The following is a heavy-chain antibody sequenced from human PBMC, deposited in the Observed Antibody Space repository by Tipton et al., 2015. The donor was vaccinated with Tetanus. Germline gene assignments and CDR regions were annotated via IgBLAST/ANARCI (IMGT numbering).Heavy chain of an antibody. D-gene: IGHD2/OR15-2a*01. J-gene: IGHJ5*02. CDR2: IYFEGST. CDR1: GASIRDKKYY. Sequence: LRLSCTVSGASIRDKKYYWGWIRQAPGKGLEWIASIYFEGSTYYSPSLKSRLTIDVDTSQNLFSLRLTSVTAADTAVYYCARHLYGYWFDPWGQGALVTASS. V-gene: IGHV4-39*02. CDR3: ARHLYGYWFDP.